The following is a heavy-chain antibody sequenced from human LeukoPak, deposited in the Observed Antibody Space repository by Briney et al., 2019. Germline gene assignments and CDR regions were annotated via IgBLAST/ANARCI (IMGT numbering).Heavy chain of an antibody. J-gene: IGHJ5*02. CDR2: SNHIGTT. Sequence: SETVSLTCSVSGDSISSSSSSYWAWIRQPPGKGLEWIGSSNHIGTTYNNPSLKSRVTISVDTSSNQFSLKMRSVTAADTAVYYCARRMVYASGGSWFDPWGQGLRVIVSS. V-gene: IGHV4-39*07. D-gene: IGHD2-8*01. CDR3: ARRMVYASGGSWFDP. CDR1: GDSISSSSSSY.